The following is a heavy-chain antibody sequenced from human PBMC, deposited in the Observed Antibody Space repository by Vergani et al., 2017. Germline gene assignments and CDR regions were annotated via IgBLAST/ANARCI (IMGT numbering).Heavy chain of an antibody. V-gene: IGHV4-39*01. CDR3: ARHDSGHYDSSYYGLDV. CDR1: GGSISSSSHF. CDR2: IYYSGST. Sequence: QLQLHKSGPGLVKPSETLSLTCTLSGGSISSSSHFWGWLRQTPGKGLEWIGSIYYSGSTYYNPSLKSRVSISVDTSKNQFSLKLSSVTAADSAEYYCARHDSGHYDSSYYGLDVWGQGTTVTVSS. D-gene: IGHD3-16*01. J-gene: IGHJ6*02.